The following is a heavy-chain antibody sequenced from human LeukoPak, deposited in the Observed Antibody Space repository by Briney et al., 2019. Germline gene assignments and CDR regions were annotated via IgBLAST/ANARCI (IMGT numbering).Heavy chain of an antibody. J-gene: IGHJ4*02. CDR2: ISAYNGNT. CDR3: ARDVPKYSSSWSNDY. V-gene: IGHV1-18*01. CDR1: GYTFTSYD. Sequence: ASVKVSCKASGYTFTSYDINWVRQAPGQGLEWMGWISAYNGNTNYAQKLQGRVTMTTDTSTSTAYMELRSLRSDDTAVYYCARDVPKYSSSWSNDYWGQGTLVTVSS. D-gene: IGHD6-13*01.